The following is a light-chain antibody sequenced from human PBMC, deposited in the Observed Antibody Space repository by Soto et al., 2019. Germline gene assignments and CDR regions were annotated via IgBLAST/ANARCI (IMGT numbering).Light chain of an antibody. Sequence: EIAMTQPPATLSVSPGDRATLTYRPSQSVTSNFAWYQQKPGQAPRLVIYDASNRATGIPARFSGSGSGTDFTLTISSLEPEDFAVYYCQQRSNWPPLTFCQGTRLEIK. CDR1: QSVTSN. CDR3: QQRSNWPPLT. V-gene: IGKV3-11*01. CDR2: DAS. J-gene: IGKJ5*01.